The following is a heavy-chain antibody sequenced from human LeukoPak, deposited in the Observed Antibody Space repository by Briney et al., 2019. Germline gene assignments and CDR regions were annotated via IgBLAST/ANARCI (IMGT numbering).Heavy chain of an antibody. J-gene: IGHJ4*02. CDR1: GGTFNSNV. CDR3: ARSILTGITVNPFEY. Sequence: SVKVSCKASGGTFNSNVISWVRQAPGQGLEWMGGIIPLFGRTNYAQKFQGRVTITADESTSTAHLELSSLRSGDTAVYYCARSILTGITVNPFEYWGQGTLVTVSS. CDR2: IIPLFGRT. D-gene: IGHD3-9*01. V-gene: IGHV1-69*13.